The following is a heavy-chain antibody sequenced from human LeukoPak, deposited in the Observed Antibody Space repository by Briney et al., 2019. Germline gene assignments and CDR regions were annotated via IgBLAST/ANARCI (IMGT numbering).Heavy chain of an antibody. D-gene: IGHD6-13*01. Sequence: SETLSLTCAVYGGSFSGYYWSWIRQPPGRGLEWIGEINHSGSTNYNPSLKSRVTISVDTSKNQFSLKLSSVTAADTAVYYCARGPKGTIVAAGTIQNYFDYWGQGTLVTVSS. J-gene: IGHJ4*02. CDR2: INHSGST. CDR3: ARGPKGTIVAAGTIQNYFDY. V-gene: IGHV4-34*01. CDR1: GGSFSGYY.